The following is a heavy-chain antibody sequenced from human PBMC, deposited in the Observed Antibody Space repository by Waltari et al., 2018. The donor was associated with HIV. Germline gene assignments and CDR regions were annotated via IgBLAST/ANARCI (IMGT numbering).Heavy chain of an antibody. CDR3: ARESAVYKYYRYCSDDDCYSRWFDP. J-gene: IGHJ5*02. CDR2: MSTSGSS. V-gene: IGHV4-61*02. D-gene: IGHD2-15*01. Sequence: QVQLQESGPRLVKSSETLSLTCNVSGASITTGNYFWTWIRQPAGKGLEWIGRMSTSGSSKYNPSPKSRVTISLDKSKNHFSLKLTSVTAADTAVYYCARESAVYKYYRYCSDDDCYSRWFDPWGQGTLVTVSS. CDR1: GASITTGNYF.